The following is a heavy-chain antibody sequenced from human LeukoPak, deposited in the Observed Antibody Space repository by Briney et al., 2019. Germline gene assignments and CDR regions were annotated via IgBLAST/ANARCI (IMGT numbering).Heavy chain of an antibody. CDR1: GYTLTELS. J-gene: IGHJ5*02. D-gene: IGHD3-10*02. V-gene: IGHV1-24*01. CDR3: ATQPRGCSRSYHNWFDP. Sequence: ASVKVSCKVSGYTLTELSMHWVRQAPGKGLEWMGSFDPEDGETIYAQKFQGRVTMTEDTSTDTAYMELSSLRSEDTAVYYCATQPRGCSRSYHNWFDPWSQGTLVTVSP. CDR2: FDPEDGET.